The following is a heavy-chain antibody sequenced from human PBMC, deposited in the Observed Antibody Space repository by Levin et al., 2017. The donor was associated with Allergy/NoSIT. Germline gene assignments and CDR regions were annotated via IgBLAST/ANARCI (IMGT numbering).Heavy chain of an antibody. J-gene: IGHJ4*02. Sequence: SQTLSLTCTVSGGSISSSSYYWGWIRQPPGKGLEWIGSIYYSGSTYYNPSLKSRVTISVDTSKNQFSLKLSSVTAADTAVYYCAREGGSSSRTFDYWGQGTLVTVSS. CDR1: GGSISSSSYY. CDR3: AREGGSSSRTFDY. D-gene: IGHD1-26*01. CDR2: IYYSGST. V-gene: IGHV4-39*07.